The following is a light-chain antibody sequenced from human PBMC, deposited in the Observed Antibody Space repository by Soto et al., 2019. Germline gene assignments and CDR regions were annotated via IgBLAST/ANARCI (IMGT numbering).Light chain of an antibody. Sequence: DIQMTQSPSTLSASVGDRVTITCRPSQSVSTWLAWYQQKPGEAPNLLIYEASRLQIGVPSRFSGSEPGREFTLTITNLQLDDVATSNCQQYNEHRWTLGQGTK. CDR1: QSVSTW. V-gene: IGKV1-5*01. CDR3: QQYNEHRWT. J-gene: IGKJ1*01. CDR2: EAS.